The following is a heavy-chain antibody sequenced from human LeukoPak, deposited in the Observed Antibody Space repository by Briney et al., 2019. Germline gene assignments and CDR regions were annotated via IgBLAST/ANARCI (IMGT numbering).Heavy chain of an antibody. CDR3: ARGLGSSSSGY. Sequence: PSETLSLTCAVYGGSFSGYYWSWIRQPPGKGLEWIGEINHSGSTNYNPSLKSRVTISVDTSKNQFSLKLSSVTAADTAAYYCARGLGSSSSGYWGQGTLVTVSS. J-gene: IGHJ4*02. CDR2: INHSGST. V-gene: IGHV4-34*01. CDR1: GGSFSGYY. D-gene: IGHD6-6*01.